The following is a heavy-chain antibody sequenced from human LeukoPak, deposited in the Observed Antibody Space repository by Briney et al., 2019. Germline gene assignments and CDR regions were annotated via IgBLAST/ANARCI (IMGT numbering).Heavy chain of an antibody. CDR3: ATGGEWGSGYLFDY. CDR1: GYTLTELS. Sequence: ASVKVSCKVSGYTLTELSMHWVRQAPGKGLEWVGGFDPEDGETIYAQKFQGRVTMTEDTSTDTAYMELSSLRSEDTAVYYCATGGEWGSGYLFDYWGQGTLVTVSS. V-gene: IGHV1-24*01. CDR2: FDPEDGET. D-gene: IGHD1-26*01. J-gene: IGHJ4*02.